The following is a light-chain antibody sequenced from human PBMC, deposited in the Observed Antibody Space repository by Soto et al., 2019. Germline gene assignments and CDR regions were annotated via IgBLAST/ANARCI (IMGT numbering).Light chain of an antibody. CDR1: QSVSSN. J-gene: IGKJ2*01. Sequence: EIEMTQSPATLSVSPGERATLSCRASQSVSSNLAWYQQKPGQAPRLLIYGASTRATGIPARFSGSGSGTEFTLTISSLQSEDFAVYYCQQYNNWPQTFGQGTKLEIK. CDR3: QQYNNWPQT. CDR2: GAS. V-gene: IGKV3-15*01.